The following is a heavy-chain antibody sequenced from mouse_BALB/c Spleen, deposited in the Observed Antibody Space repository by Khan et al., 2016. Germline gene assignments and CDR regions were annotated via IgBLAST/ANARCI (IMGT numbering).Heavy chain of an antibody. CDR2: INTYTGKP. D-gene: IGHD2-1*01. CDR3: ARCHGNLAY. J-gene: IGHJ3*01. Sequence: QIQLVQSGPELKKPGETVKISCKASGYTFTNYGMNWVKQTPGKGLKWMGWINTYTGKPTYADDFKGRFAFSLETSASTAYLQINNLKHEDMATYFSARCHGNLAYWGQGTLVTVSA. CDR1: GYTFTNYG. V-gene: IGHV9-1*02.